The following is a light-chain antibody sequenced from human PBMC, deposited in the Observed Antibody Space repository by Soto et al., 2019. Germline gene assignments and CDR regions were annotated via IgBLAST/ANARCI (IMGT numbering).Light chain of an antibody. CDR3: QQYKPYSYS. V-gene: IGKV1-5*03. CDR2: RTS. J-gene: IGKJ2*03. Sequence: DIQMTQSPSTLSASIGDRVTITCRASQSTTEWLAWYQQKPGKASKLLIYRTSSVESGVPSRCSGSGAGTEFTLTITSLQSYDFATYFCQQYKPYSYSCGQGTKLEIK. CDR1: QSTTEW.